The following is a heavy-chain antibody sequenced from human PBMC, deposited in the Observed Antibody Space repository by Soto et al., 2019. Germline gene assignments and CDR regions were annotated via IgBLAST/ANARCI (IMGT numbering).Heavy chain of an antibody. V-gene: IGHV3-33*01. J-gene: IGHJ6*02. CDR2: IWYDGSNK. Sequence: QVQLVESGGGVVQPGRSLRLSCAASGFTFSSYGMHWVRQAPGKGLEWVAVIWYDGSNKYYADSVKGRFTISRDNSXNXXYLQMNSLRAEDTAVYYCARAHCSSTSCFIYGMDVWGQGTTVTVSS. CDR3: ARAHCSSTSCFIYGMDV. CDR1: GFTFSSYG. D-gene: IGHD2-2*01.